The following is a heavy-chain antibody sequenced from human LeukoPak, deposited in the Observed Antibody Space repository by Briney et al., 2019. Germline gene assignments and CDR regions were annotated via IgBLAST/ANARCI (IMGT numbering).Heavy chain of an antibody. J-gene: IGHJ4*02. V-gene: IGHV4-34*01. CDR3: ARVDVDPSRKVFDS. CDR2: VTHSVTT. CDR1: GVPFNVYY. D-gene: IGHD2-15*01. Sequence: SQTLSPTCALSGVPFNVYYCFWVRHPPGHGLGWIGEVTHSVTTTYHPSPKTRVIMSVDTSKNQFSLRWNSVTAADTAVYYCARVDVDPSRKVFDSWGQGTLVTVSS.